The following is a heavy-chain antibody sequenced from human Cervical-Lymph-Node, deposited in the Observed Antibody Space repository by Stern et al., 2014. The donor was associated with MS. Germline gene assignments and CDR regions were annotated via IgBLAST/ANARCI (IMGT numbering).Heavy chain of an antibody. J-gene: IGHJ4*02. D-gene: IGHD1-26*01. V-gene: IGHV3-30*04. CDR3: AKGGSGSYLD. Sequence: QVQLVQSGGGVVKPGRSLRLSCAASGFVFRRYALHWVRQAPGKGLEWVALISYDGRDKYYTDSVKGRFTVSRDNSNNTVDLEMNSLRLEDTAVYYCAKGGSGSYLDWGQGSLVTVSS. CDR1: GFVFRRYA. CDR2: ISYDGRDK.